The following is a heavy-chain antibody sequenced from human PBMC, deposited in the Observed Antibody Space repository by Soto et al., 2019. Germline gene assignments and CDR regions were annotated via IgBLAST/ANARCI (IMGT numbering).Heavy chain of an antibody. CDR2: IYYSGST. V-gene: IGHV4-59*01. Sequence: SETLSLTCTVSGGSISSYYWSWIRQPPGKGLEWIGYIYYSGSTNYNPSLKSRVTISVDTSKNQFSLKLSSVTAADTAVYYCARVADFWSGDNAFVIWGQGTMVTVSS. CDR1: GGSISSYY. J-gene: IGHJ3*02. D-gene: IGHD3-3*01. CDR3: ARVADFWSGDNAFVI.